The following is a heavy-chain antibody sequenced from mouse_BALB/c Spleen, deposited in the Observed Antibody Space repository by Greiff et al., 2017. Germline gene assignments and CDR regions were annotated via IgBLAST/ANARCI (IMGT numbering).Heavy chain of an antibody. Sequence: VQLVESGPELVKPGASVKISCKASGYTFTDYYINWVKQKPGQGLEWIGWIYPGSGNTKYNEKFKGKATLTVDTSSSTAYMQLSSLTSEDTAVDFCAGWLLPLYAMDYWGQGTSVTVSS. CDR3: AGWLLPLYAMDY. D-gene: IGHD2-3*01. J-gene: IGHJ4*01. CDR2: IYPGSGNT. V-gene: IGHV1-84*02. CDR1: GYTFTDYY.